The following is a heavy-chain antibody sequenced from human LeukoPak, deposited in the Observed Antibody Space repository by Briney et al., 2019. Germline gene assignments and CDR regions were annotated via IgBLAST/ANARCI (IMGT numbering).Heavy chain of an antibody. V-gene: IGHV3-74*01. CDR1: GFTFSSYW. Sequence: GGSLRLSCAASGFTFSSYWMHWVRQAPGKGLVWVSRINSDGSSTSYADPVKGRFTISRDNAKNTLYLQMNSLRAEDTAVYYCARDLSSDYYDSSGYLNYWGQGTLVTVSS. D-gene: IGHD3-22*01. CDR3: ARDLSSDYYDSSGYLNY. CDR2: INSDGSST. J-gene: IGHJ4*02.